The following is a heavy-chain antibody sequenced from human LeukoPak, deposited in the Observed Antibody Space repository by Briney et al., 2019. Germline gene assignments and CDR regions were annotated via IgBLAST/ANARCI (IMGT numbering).Heavy chain of an antibody. Sequence: GGSLRLSCAASGFDVGRNYMTWVRQAPGKGLEWVSFIYSGGATYYADSVRGRFTISRDSSKNTLYLQMNSLRVEDTAVYYCARVPGYSWGQGTLVTVSS. CDR1: GFDVGRNY. CDR3: ARVPGYS. J-gene: IGHJ4*02. D-gene: IGHD6-13*01. V-gene: IGHV3-53*01. CDR2: IYSGGAT.